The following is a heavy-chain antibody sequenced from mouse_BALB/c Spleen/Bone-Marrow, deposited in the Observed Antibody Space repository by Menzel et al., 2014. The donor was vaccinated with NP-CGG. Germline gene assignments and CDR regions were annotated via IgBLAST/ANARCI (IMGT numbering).Heavy chain of an antibody. D-gene: IGHD2-4*01. CDR1: GYTFTSYD. CDR3: KASYYDSPMGY. J-gene: IGHJ2*01. Sequence: LQQSGPELVKPGALVKISCKASGYTFTSYDINWVKQRPGQGLEWIGWIYPGDGSTKYNEKFKGKATLTADKSSSTAYMQLSSXXSEXTAVXYCKASYYDSPMGYWGQGTALTVSS. CDR2: IYPGDGST. V-gene: IGHV1S33*01.